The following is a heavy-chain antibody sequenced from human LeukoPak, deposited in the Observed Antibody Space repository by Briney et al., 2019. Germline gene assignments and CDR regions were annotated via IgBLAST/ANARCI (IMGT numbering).Heavy chain of an antibody. J-gene: IGHJ6*03. V-gene: IGHV3-30-3*01. CDR3: ARILYCSSTSCPRWDYYYYMDV. D-gene: IGHD2-2*01. Sequence: GGSLRLSCAASGFTFSSYAMHWVRQAPGKGLEWVAVISYDGSNKYYADSVKGRFTTSRDNAKNSLYLQMNSLRAEDTAVYYCARILYCSSTSCPRWDYYYYMDVWGKGTTVTVSS. CDR2: ISYDGSNK. CDR1: GFTFSSYA.